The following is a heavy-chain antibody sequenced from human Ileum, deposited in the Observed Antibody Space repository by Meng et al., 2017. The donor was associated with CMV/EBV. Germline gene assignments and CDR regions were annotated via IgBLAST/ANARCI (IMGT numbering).Heavy chain of an antibody. J-gene: IGHJ4*02. CDR3: VRHVTEGYSDY. CDR2: IYYNGNT. Sequence: CTVSTASINSSNHYWGWIRQPPGRGMEWIGSIYYNGNTYYNPSLKSRVTMSVDTSNNQFSLKLRSVTVADTSLYYCVRHVTEGYSDYWGQGTLVTVSS. CDR1: TASINSSNHY. D-gene: IGHD5-24*01. V-gene: IGHV4-39*01.